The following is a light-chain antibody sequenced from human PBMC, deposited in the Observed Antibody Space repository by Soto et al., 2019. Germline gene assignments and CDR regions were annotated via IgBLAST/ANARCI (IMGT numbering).Light chain of an antibody. CDR2: KAS. J-gene: IGKJ1*01. CDR1: QTISCW. V-gene: IGKV1-5*03. Sequence: DIQMTQSPSTLSASVGDRVTITCRASQTISCWLAWYQQKPGKAPKLLIYKASSLESGVPSRFSGSGSGTEFTLTISSLQPDDFATYYCQHYISYPRTFGQGTKLEIK. CDR3: QHYISYPRT.